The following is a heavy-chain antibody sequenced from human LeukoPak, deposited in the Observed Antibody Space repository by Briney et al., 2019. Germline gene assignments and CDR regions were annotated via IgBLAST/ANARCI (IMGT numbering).Heavy chain of an antibody. CDR2: ISYDGSNK. Sequence: PGGSLRLSCAASGFTFSSYSMNWVRQAPGKGLEWVAVISYDGSNKYYADSVKGRFTISRDNSKNTLYLQMNSLRAEDTAVYYCARFDYDILTGYPDYWGQGTLVTVSS. V-gene: IGHV3-30*03. D-gene: IGHD3-9*01. CDR3: ARFDYDILTGYPDY. CDR1: GFTFSSYS. J-gene: IGHJ4*02.